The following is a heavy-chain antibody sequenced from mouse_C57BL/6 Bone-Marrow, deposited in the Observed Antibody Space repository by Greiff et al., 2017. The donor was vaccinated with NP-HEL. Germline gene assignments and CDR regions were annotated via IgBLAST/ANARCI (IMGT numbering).Heavy chain of an antibody. CDR3: TPTTVVALDY. CDR2: IDPENGDT. Sequence: EVQLQQSGAELVRPGASVKLSCTASGFNIKDDYMHWVKQRPEQGLEWIGWIDPENGDTEYASKFQGKATITADPSSNTAYLQLSSLTSEDTAVYYCTPTTVVALDYWGQGTTLTVSS. V-gene: IGHV14-4*01. J-gene: IGHJ2*01. CDR1: GFNIKDDY. D-gene: IGHD1-1*01.